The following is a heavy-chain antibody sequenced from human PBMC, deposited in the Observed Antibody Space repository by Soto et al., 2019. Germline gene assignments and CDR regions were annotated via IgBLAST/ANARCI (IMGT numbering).Heavy chain of an antibody. CDR2: ISSSSSYI. D-gene: IGHD1-20*01. Sequence: GGSLRLSCAASGFTFSSYSMNWVRQAPGKGLEWVSSISSSSSYIYYADSVKGRFTISRDNAKNSLYRQMNSLIAGDTAVYYCARDPRGSITGRSRRYYYYMDVWGKGTTVTVSS. CDR3: ARDPRGSITGRSRRYYYYMDV. J-gene: IGHJ6*03. CDR1: GFTFSSYS. V-gene: IGHV3-21*01.